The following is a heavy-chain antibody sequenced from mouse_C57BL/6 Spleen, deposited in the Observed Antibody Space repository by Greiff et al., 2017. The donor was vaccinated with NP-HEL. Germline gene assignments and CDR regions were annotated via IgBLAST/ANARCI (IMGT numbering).Heavy chain of an antibody. D-gene: IGHD1-2*01. CDR3: ARVKPITTASYYFDY. J-gene: IGHJ2*01. CDR1: GYSFTSYY. CDR2: IYPGRGNT. Sequence: QVQLQQSGPELVKPGASVKISCKASGYSFTSYYIHWVKQRPGQGLEWIGWIYPGRGNTKYNEKFKGKATLTADTSSSTAYMQLSSLTSEGSAVYYCARVKPITTASYYFDYWGQGTTLTVSS. V-gene: IGHV1-66*01.